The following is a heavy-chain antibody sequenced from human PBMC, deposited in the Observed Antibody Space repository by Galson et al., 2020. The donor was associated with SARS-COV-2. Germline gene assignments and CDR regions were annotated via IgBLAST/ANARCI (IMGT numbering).Heavy chain of an antibody. CDR3: ARGPGRVGATTYYYYGMDV. J-gene: IGHJ6*02. D-gene: IGHD1-26*01. V-gene: IGHV4-39*07. CDR2: IYYSGST. Sequence: ASETLSLTCTVSGGSISSSSYYWGWIRQPPGKGLEWIGSIYYSGSTYYNPSLKSRVTISVDTSKNQFSLKLSSVTAADTAVYYCARGPGRVGATTYYYYGMDVWGQGTTVTVSS. CDR1: GGSISSSSYY.